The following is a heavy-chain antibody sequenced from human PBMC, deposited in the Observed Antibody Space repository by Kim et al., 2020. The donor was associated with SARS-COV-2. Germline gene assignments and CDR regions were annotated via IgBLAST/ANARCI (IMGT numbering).Heavy chain of an antibody. CDR2: MYSSGST. CDR1: GASISSYH. Sequence: SETLSLTCAVSGASISSYHWSWIRQPAGKGLEWIGRMYSSGSTMYNPSLRSRVTMSLDTSRNQFSLKLSSVTAADTAVYYCARDHRAAYGDWGLDPWV. D-gene: IGHD4-17*01. CDR3: ARDHRAAYGDWGLDP. V-gene: IGHV4-4*07. J-gene: IGHJ5*02.